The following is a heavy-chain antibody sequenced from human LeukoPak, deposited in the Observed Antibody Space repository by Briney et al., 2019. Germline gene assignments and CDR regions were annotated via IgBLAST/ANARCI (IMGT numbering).Heavy chain of an antibody. J-gene: IGHJ4*02. CDR1: GFTFSSYA. CDR3: TTDSVGSYPTDFDY. D-gene: IGHD1-26*01. V-gene: IGHV3-15*01. CDR2: IKSKTDGGTT. Sequence: GGSLRLSCAASGFTFSSYAMSWVRQAPGKGLEWVGRIKSKTDGGTTDYAAPVKGRFTISRDDSKNTLYLQMNSLKTEDTAVYYCTTDSVGSYPTDFDYWGQGTLVTVSS.